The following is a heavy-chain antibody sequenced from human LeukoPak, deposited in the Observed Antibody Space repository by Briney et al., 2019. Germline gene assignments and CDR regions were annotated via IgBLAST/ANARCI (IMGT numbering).Heavy chain of an antibody. CDR2: IYYSANT. V-gene: IGHV4-59*12. CDR3: ARSDGYGLVGI. D-gene: IGHD3-10*01. J-gene: IGHJ3*02. CDR1: GGSISDYY. Sequence: SETLSLTCTVSGGSISDYYWNWIRQPPGKGLEWIGYIYYSANTNYNPSLKSRVTISLDTSKNQFSLNLSSVTAADTAVYYCARSDGYGLVGIWGQGTMVTVSS.